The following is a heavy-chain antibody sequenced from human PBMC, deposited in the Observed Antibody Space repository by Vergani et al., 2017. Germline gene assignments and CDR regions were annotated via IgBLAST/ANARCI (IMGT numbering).Heavy chain of an antibody. V-gene: IGHV3-33*04. J-gene: IGHJ4*02. D-gene: IGHD4-23*01. CDR1: GFTLTSYG. CDR2: TWFDGRNK. CDR3: ARDPATVVTPYFDY. Sequence: QVQLVESGGGVVQPGRSLRLSCATSGFTLTSYGIHWVRQAPGKGPEWVAVTWFDGRNKFYSDSVKGRFILSRDNSKDTLYLQMNSLRAEDTAVYYCARDPATVVTPYFDYWGQGTLVTVSS.